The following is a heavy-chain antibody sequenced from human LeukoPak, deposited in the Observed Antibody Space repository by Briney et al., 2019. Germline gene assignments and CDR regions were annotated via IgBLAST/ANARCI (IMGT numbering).Heavy chain of an antibody. CDR3: ATSYDMGWLIGY. V-gene: IGHV3-7*03. Sequence: GGSLRLSCAASGFTFGDTWMNWVRQVPGQGLEWVANIKQDGSEKFYVASVKGRFAISRDNGKSSLYLQMNSLRAEDTALYYCATSYDMGWLIGYWGQGTLVTVSS. CDR2: IKQDGSEK. D-gene: IGHD3/OR15-3a*01. CDR1: GFTFGDTW. J-gene: IGHJ4*02.